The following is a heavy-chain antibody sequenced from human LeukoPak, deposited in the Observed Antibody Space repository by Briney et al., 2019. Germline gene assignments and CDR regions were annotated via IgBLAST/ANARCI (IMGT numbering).Heavy chain of an antibody. J-gene: IGHJ2*01. CDR2: INPIGGST. CDR1: GYTFTSYY. D-gene: IGHD5-24*01. CDR3: ARDLRRDVYNRDWYFDL. V-gene: IGHV1-46*01. Sequence: ASVKVSCKASGYTFTSYYVHWVRQAPGQGLEWRGMINPIGGSTNYAQKLQGTVTLTRDTTTSTVSLAVSSVRSEDRAVYFCARDLRRDVYNRDWYFDLWGRGTLVTVSS.